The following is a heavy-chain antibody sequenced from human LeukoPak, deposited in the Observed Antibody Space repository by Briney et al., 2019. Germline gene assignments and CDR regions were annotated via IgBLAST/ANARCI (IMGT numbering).Heavy chain of an antibody. CDR1: GGSISSSSYY. D-gene: IGHD6-19*01. J-gene: IGHJ4*02. CDR2: IYYSGST. CDR3: AGPGYSSGWYPFDY. Sequence: NSSETLSLTCTVSGGSISSSSYYWGWIRQPPGKGLEWIGSIYYSGSTYYNPSLKSRVTISVDTSKNQFSLKLSSVTAADTAVYYCAGPGYSSGWYPFDYWGQGTLVTVSS. V-gene: IGHV4-39*07.